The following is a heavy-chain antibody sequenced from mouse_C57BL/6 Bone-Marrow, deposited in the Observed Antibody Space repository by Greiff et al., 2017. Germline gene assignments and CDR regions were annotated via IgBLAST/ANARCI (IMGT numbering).Heavy chain of an antibody. CDR2: IHPNSGST. CDR1: GYTFTSYW. V-gene: IGHV1-64*01. Sequence: QVQLQQPGAELVKPGASVKLSCKASGYTFTSYWMHWVKQRPGQGLEWIGMIHPNSGSTNYNEKFKSKATLTVDKSSSTAYMQLSSLPSDDSAVDYCAREIFLYDYDCGYYLDYWGQGTTLTVSS. D-gene: IGHD2-4*01. J-gene: IGHJ2*01. CDR3: AREIFLYDYDCGYYLDY.